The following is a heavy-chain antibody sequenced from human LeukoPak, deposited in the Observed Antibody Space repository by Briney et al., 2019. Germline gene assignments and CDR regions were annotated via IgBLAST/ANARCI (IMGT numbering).Heavy chain of an antibody. D-gene: IGHD6-13*01. CDR1: GFSVSEYF. V-gene: IGHV3-21*01. J-gene: IGHJ4*02. Sequence: GGSLRLSCAASGFSVSEYFIDWVRQAPGKGLEWVSSISRNSNYIYYADSVKGRFTISRDNAKNSLYLQMSSLRAEDTAVYYCAKEVAAAVNYWGRGTQVTVSS. CDR3: AKEVAAAVNY. CDR2: ISRNSNYI.